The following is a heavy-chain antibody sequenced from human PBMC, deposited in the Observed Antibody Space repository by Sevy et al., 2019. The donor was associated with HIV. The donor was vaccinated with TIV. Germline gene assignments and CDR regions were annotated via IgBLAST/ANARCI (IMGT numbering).Heavy chain of an antibody. D-gene: IGHD2-2*01. Sequence: GESLKISCKGSGYSVTNYWIGWVRQMPGKGLEWMGIINPVDSDTRYRPSFQGQVTISADTSKSIVYLQWSSLKASDSAMYYCARRDCSSTSCPFDYWGQGTMVTVSS. J-gene: IGHJ4*02. V-gene: IGHV5-51*01. CDR3: ARRDCSSTSCPFDY. CDR2: INPVDSDT. CDR1: GYSVTNYW.